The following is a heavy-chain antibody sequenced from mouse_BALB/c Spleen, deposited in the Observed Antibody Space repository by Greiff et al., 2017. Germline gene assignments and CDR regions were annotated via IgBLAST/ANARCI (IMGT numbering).Heavy chain of an antibody. D-gene: IGHD4-1*01. Sequence: QVHVKQSGAELVRPGSSVKISCKASGYAFSSYWMNWVKQRPGQGLEWIGQIYPGDGDTNYNGKFKGKATLTADKSSSTAYMQLSSLTSEDSAVYFCARSWDVGYFDYWGQGTTLTVSS. CDR3: ARSWDVGYFDY. J-gene: IGHJ2*01. V-gene: IGHV1-80*01. CDR2: IYPGDGDT. CDR1: GYAFSSYW.